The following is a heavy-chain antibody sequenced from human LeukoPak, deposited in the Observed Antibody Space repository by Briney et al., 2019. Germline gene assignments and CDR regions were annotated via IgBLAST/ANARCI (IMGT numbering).Heavy chain of an antibody. CDR2: IHNSGRT. Sequence: SETLSLTCTLSGGSISSYYWSWIRQPPGKGLEWLAYIHNSGRTNYNPSLKSRLTISLDTSKSQFSLNVRSVTAADTAVYYCARHFPYDSGGYQGDFDIWGQGTMVTVSS. CDR3: ARHFPYDSGGYQGDFDI. J-gene: IGHJ3*02. D-gene: IGHD3-22*01. V-gene: IGHV4-59*08. CDR1: GGSISSYY.